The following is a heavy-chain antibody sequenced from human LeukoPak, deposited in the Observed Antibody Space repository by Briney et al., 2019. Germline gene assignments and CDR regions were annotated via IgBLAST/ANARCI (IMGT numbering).Heavy chain of an antibody. CDR1: GYTFTGYY. J-gene: IGHJ4*02. V-gene: IGHV1-2*02. Sequence: GASVKVSCKASGYTFTGYYMHWVRQAPGQGLEWMGLINPNSGGTNYAQKFQGRVTMTRDTSISTAYLELSRLRSDDTAVYYWARDLGSGYDYFDYWGQGTLVTVSS. D-gene: IGHD5-12*01. CDR3: ARDLGSGYDYFDY. CDR2: INPNSGGT.